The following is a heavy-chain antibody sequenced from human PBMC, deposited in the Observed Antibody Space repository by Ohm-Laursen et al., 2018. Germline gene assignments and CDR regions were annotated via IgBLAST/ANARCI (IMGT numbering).Heavy chain of an antibody. CDR3: AGEEWLHS. V-gene: IGHV3-7*01. Sequence: SLRLSCSASGLTVSTNYMTWVRQAPGKGLEWVANIKQDGSEKYYVDSVKGRFTISRDNAKNSLYLQMNSLRAEDTAVYYCAGEEWLHSWGQGTLVTVSS. CDR1: GLTVSTNY. J-gene: IGHJ4*02. D-gene: IGHD3-3*01. CDR2: IKQDGSEK.